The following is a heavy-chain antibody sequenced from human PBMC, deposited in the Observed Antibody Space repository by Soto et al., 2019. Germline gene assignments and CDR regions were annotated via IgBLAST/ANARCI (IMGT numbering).Heavy chain of an antibody. V-gene: IGHV1-3*01. Sequence: QVQLVQSGAEVKKPGASVKVSRKASGYTFTSYAMHWVRQAPGQRLEWMGWINAGNGNTKYSQKFQGRVTITRDTSASTAYMELSSLRSEDTAVYYCARGLNAYYSDYWGQGTLVTVSS. CDR3: ARGLNAYYSDY. CDR1: GYTFTSYA. CDR2: INAGNGNT. J-gene: IGHJ4*02.